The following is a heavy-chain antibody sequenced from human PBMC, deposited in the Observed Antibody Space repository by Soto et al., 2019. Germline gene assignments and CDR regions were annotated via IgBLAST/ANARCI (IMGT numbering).Heavy chain of an antibody. CDR2: IWYDGSNE. Sequence: PGGSLRLSCAGSGFTFSNYGMHWVRQAPGKGLDWVAVIWYDGSNEYYADSVKGRFTISRDNSKITLYLQMNSLRAEDTAVYYCARDLSSGYYQYYCSGMDVWGKGTRVTVCS. CDR3: ARDLSSGYYQYYCSGMDV. J-gene: IGHJ6*04. CDR1: GFTFSNYG. V-gene: IGHV3-33*08. D-gene: IGHD3-22*01.